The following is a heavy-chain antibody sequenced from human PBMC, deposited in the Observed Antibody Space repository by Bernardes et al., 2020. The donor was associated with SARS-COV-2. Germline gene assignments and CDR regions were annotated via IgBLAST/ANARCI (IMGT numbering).Heavy chain of an antibody. J-gene: IGHJ3*02. CDR1: GGSISSGGYY. V-gene: IGHV4-31*03. Sequence: SETLSLTCTVSGGSISSGGYYWSWIRQHPGKGLEWIGYIYYSGSTYYNPSLKSRVTISVDTSKNQFSLKLSSVTAADTAVYYCARLQGDIVLMVYAEGAFDIWGQGTMVTVSS. CDR3: ARLQGDIVLMVYAEGAFDI. CDR2: IYYSGST. D-gene: IGHD2-8*01.